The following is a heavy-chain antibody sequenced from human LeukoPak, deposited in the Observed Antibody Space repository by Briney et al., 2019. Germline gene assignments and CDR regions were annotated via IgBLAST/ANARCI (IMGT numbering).Heavy chain of an antibody. Sequence: SETLSLTCTVSGGSISSYYWSWIRQPPGKGLEWVGYIYYSGSTNYNPSLKSRVTISVDTSKNQFSLKLSSVTAADTAVYYCARGTVIFDYWGQGTLVTVSS. D-gene: IGHD4-17*01. CDR3: ARGTVIFDY. CDR1: GGSISSYY. CDR2: IYYSGST. V-gene: IGHV4-59*01. J-gene: IGHJ4*02.